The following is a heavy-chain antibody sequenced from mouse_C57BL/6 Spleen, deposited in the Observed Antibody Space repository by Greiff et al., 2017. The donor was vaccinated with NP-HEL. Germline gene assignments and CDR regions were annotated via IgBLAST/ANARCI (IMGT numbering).Heavy chain of an antibody. D-gene: IGHD2-2*01. CDR1: GFTFSSYA. CDR2: ISSGGDYI. CDR3: TRDHYGYDYFDY. Sequence: DVMLVESGEGLVKPGGSLKLSCAASGFTFSSYAMSWVRQTPEKRLEWVAYISSGGDYIYYADTVKGRFTISRDNARNTLYLQMSSLKSEDTAMYYCTRDHYGYDYFDYWGQGTTLTVSS. J-gene: IGHJ2*01. V-gene: IGHV5-9-1*02.